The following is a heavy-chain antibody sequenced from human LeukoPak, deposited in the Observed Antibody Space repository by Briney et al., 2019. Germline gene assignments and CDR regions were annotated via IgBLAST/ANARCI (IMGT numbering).Heavy chain of an antibody. D-gene: IGHD3-10*01. CDR1: GFTFSSYA. CDR3: AKGRGEYYYYMDV. Sequence: GGSLRLSCAASGFTFSSYAMHWVRQAPGKGLEWVAVILYDGSYKYNADSVKGRFTISRDNSKNTLYLQMNSLRAEDTAVYYCAKGRGEYYYYMDVWGKGATVTVSS. V-gene: IGHV3-30*04. J-gene: IGHJ6*03. CDR2: ILYDGSYK.